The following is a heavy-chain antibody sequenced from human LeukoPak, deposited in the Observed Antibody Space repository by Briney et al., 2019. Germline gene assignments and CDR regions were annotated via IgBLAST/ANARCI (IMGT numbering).Heavy chain of an antibody. Sequence: GGSLRLSCEASGFTFSSYWMSWVRQAPGKGLEWVANIKTDGSEKYHVGSVKGRFTISRDNAKNSLYLQMNSLRAEDTAVYYCARDYTGYFPWGQGTLVIVSS. CDR1: GFTFSSYW. CDR2: IKTDGSEK. V-gene: IGHV3-7*03. D-gene: IGHD3-9*01. J-gene: IGHJ5*02. CDR3: ARDYTGYFP.